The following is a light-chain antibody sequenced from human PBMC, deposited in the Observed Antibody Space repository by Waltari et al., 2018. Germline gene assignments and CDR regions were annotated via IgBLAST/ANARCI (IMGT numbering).Light chain of an antibody. J-gene: IGKJ5*01. CDR3: QQRYSTLIT. CDR2: AAS. CDR1: QTMSTY. V-gene: IGKV1-39*01. Sequence: DIQMTQSPSSLSASGGDRGTSTCRASQTMSTYLHWYQQKPGKAPKHLIHAASNLQSGVSSRFSGSGAGTDFTLTIRSLQPDDFAPSYCQQRYSTLITFGHGTRLEI.